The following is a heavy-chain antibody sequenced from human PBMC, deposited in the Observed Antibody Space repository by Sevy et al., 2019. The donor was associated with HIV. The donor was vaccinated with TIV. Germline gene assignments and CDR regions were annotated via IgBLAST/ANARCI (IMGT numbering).Heavy chain of an antibody. CDR3: ATPPGYYDSAPFDY. J-gene: IGHJ4*02. CDR1: GFTFSNAW. D-gene: IGHD3-22*01. Sequence: GGSLRLSCAVSGFTFSNAWMNWVRQAPGTGLQWVGLIKSKIDGETTDYVAPVKGRFTISRDDSRNTLYLQMNSLKTEDTGVYYCATPPGYYDSAPFDYWGPGTLVTVSS. CDR2: IKSKIDGETT. V-gene: IGHV3-15*01.